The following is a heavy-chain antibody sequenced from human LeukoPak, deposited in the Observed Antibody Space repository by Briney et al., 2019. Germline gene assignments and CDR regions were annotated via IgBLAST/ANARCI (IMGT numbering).Heavy chain of an antibody. Sequence: ASVKVSCKASGYTFTSYYMHWVRQAPGQGLEWMGIINPSGGSTSYAQKFQGRVTMTRDTSISTAYMELSRLRSDDTAVYYCARGPSSSWSKTVIDAFDIWGQGTMVTVSS. CDR3: ARGPSSSWSKTVIDAFDI. D-gene: IGHD6-13*01. CDR2: INPSGGST. J-gene: IGHJ3*02. CDR1: GYTFTSYY. V-gene: IGHV1-46*01.